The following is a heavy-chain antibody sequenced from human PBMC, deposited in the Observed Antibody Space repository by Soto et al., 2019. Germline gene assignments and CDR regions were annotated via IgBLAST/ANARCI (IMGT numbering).Heavy chain of an antibody. V-gene: IGHV1-8*01. Sequence: GASVKVSCKASGYTFTSYDINWVRQATGQGLEWMGWMNPNSGNTGYAQKFQGRVTMTRNTSISTAYMELSSLRSEDTAVYYCARRRRGYCSGGSCNKNWFDPWGQGTLVTAPQ. CDR3: ARRRRGYCSGGSCNKNWFDP. CDR2: MNPNSGNT. CDR1: GYTFTSYD. D-gene: IGHD2-15*01. J-gene: IGHJ5*02.